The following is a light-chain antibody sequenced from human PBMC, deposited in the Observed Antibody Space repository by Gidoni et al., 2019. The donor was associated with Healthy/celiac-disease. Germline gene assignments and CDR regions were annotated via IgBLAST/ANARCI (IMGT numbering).Light chain of an antibody. CDR3: QQYNNWPPLT. V-gene: IGKV3-15*01. CDR2: GAS. J-gene: IGKJ4*01. Sequence: EIVITQSPATLSVSPGERATLSCRASQSVSSNLAWYQQKPGQAPRLLIYGASTRATGIPARFSGSGSGTEFTLTISSLQSEDFAVYYCQQYNNWPPLTFXGXTKVEIK. CDR1: QSVSSN.